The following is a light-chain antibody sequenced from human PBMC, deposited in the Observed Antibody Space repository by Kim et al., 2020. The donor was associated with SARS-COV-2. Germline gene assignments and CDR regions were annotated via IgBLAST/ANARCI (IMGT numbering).Light chain of an antibody. CDR1: QSLVHSDGNTY. CDR2: QVS. CDR3: MQATDWSNT. Sequence: DVVMTQSPLSLPVTLGQPASISCRSSQSLVHSDGNTYLNWFQQRPGQSPRRLIYQVSNRDSGVPDRFSGSGSGTDFTLKISRVEAEDVGVYYCMQATDWSNTFGQGTKLEI. V-gene: IGKV2-30*02. J-gene: IGKJ2*01.